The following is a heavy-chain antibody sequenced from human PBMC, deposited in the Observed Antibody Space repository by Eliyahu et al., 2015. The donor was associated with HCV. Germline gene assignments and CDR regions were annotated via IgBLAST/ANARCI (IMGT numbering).Heavy chain of an antibody. CDR1: GFTFTSXG. J-gene: IGHJ4*02. CDR3: AKDRSSCTGDSCYSFDY. Sequence: QVQLVESGGGVVQPGRPLRLSCAASGFTFTSXGMHWVRQAPGKGLEWVAVISYDGTKKYYADSVKGRFSTSRDNSKSTLYLQMNSLRAEDTAVYFCAKDRSSCTGDSCYSFDYWGQGTLVAVSS. V-gene: IGHV3-30*18. D-gene: IGHD2-15*01. CDR2: ISYDGTKK.